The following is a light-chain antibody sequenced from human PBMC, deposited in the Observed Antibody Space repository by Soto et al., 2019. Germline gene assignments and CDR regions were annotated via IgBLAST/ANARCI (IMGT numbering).Light chain of an antibody. Sequence: DIVMTQSPGSLDVSLGERATINCKSSQIVLYSSNNKNYLAWYQQKPGQPPKLLIYWASTRESGVPDRFSGSGSGTDFTLTISSLQAEDVAVYYCQQYYGTPLTFGGGTKVDIK. CDR3: QQYYGTPLT. CDR2: WAS. V-gene: IGKV4-1*01. CDR1: QIVLYSSNNKNY. J-gene: IGKJ4*01.